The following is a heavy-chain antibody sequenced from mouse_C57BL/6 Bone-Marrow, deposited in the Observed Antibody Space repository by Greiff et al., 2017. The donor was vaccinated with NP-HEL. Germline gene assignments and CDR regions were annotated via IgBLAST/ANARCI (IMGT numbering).Heavy chain of an antibody. J-gene: IGHJ3*01. CDR3: ARSLYDYDGGGWFAY. Sequence: VQLQQPGAELVMPGASVKLSCKASGYTFTSYWMHWVKQRPGQGLEWIGEIDPSDSYTNYNQKFKGKSTLTVDKSSSTAYMQLSSLTSEDSAVYYCARSLYDYDGGGWFAYWGQGTLVTVSA. V-gene: IGHV1-69*01. CDR1: GYTFTSYW. D-gene: IGHD2-4*01. CDR2: IDPSDSYT.